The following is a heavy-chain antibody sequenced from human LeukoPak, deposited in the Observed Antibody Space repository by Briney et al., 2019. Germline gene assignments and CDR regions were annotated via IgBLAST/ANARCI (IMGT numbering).Heavy chain of an antibody. CDR1: GYTFTGYY. CDR3: ARDLDIVVVPAAAY. CDR2: INPNTGGT. V-gene: IGHV1-2*02. J-gene: IGHJ4*02. D-gene: IGHD2-2*01. Sequence: VASVKVSCKASGYTFTGYYMHWVRQAPGQALEWMGWINPNTGGTNYAQRFKGRVTMTRDTSISTAYMELRRLRSDDTAVYYCARDLDIVVVPAAAYWGQGTLVTVSS.